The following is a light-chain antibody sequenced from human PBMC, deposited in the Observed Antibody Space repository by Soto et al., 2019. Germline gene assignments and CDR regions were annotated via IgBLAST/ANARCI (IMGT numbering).Light chain of an antibody. CDR1: QSISDT. Sequence: KLSPGTLSVSQKGRATLSCRSSQSISDTLAWYRQKPGQAPRLLIYGASSRATGIPDRFSGTGSETDFTLTISRLEPEDFAVYYCQQYGSSVTFGQGTKVDI. V-gene: IGKV3-20*01. CDR2: GAS. CDR3: QQYGSSVT. J-gene: IGKJ1*01.